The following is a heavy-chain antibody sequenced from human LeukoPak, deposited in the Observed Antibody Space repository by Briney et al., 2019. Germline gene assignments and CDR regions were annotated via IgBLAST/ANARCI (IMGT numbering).Heavy chain of an antibody. V-gene: IGHV6-1*01. Sequence: SQTLSLTCAISGDSVSSNSAAWNWIRQSPSRGLEWLGRTYYRSKWYNDYAVSVKSRITINPDTSKNQFSLQLNSVTPEDTAVYYCAREGGYVVRKSHAFDIWGQGTMVTVSS. CDR1: GDSVSSNSAA. D-gene: IGHD1-14*01. CDR3: AREGGYVVRKSHAFDI. CDR2: TYYRSKWYN. J-gene: IGHJ3*02.